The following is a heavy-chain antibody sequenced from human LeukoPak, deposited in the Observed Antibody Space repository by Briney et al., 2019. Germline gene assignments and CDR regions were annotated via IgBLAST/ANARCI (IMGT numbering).Heavy chain of an antibody. CDR2: ISYDGSNK. V-gene: IGHV3-30*04. CDR1: GFTFSSYA. Sequence: PGGSLRLSCAASGFTFSSYAMHWVRQAPGKGLEWVAVISYDGSNKYYADSVKGRFTISRDNSKNTLYLQMNSLRAEDTAVYYCARAQSVVGATTGLDYWGQGTLVTVSS. CDR3: ARAQSVVGATTGLDY. J-gene: IGHJ4*02. D-gene: IGHD1-26*01.